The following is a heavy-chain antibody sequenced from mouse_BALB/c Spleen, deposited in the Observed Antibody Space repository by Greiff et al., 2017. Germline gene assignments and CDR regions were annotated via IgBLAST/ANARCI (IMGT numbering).Heavy chain of an antibody. V-gene: IGHV2-9*02. CDR3: AINGYYGYYAMDY. Sequence: VMLVESGPGLVAPSQSLSITCTVSGFSLTSYGVHWVRQPPGKGLEWLGVIWAGGSTNYNSALMSRLSISKDNSKSQVFLKMNSLQTDDTAMYYCAINGYYGYYAMDYWGQGTSVTVSS. CDR2: IWAGGST. CDR1: GFSLTSYG. D-gene: IGHD2-3*01. J-gene: IGHJ4*01.